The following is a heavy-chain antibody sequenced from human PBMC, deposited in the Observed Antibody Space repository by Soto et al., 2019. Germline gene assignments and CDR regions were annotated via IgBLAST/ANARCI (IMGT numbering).Heavy chain of an antibody. D-gene: IGHD5-18*01. J-gene: IGHJ4*02. V-gene: IGHV3-23*01. CDR2: ISGSGGST. CDR3: AKDEGSGYSYGYGLYYFDY. Sequence: GGSLRLSCAASGFTFSSYAMSWVRQAPGKGLEWVSAISGSGGSTYYADSVKGRFTISRDNSKNTLYLQMNSLRAEDTAVYYCAKDEGSGYSYGYGLYYFDYWGQGTLVTVSS. CDR1: GFTFSSYA.